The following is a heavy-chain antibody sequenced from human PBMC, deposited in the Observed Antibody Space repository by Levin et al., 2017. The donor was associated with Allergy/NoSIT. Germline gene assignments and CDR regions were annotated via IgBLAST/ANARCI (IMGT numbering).Heavy chain of an antibody. V-gene: IGHV3-30*18. CDR1: GFAFSFYG. J-gene: IGHJ4*02. Sequence: GGSLRLSCAASGFAFSFYGMHWVRQAPGKGLEWVAVISYDGSNKYYADSVKGRFTISRDNSKNTLYLQMNSLRAEDTAVYHCAKGDYCSSTSCYDDDFDYWGQGTLVTVSS. D-gene: IGHD2-2*01. CDR3: AKGDYCSSTSCYDDDFDY. CDR2: ISYDGSNK.